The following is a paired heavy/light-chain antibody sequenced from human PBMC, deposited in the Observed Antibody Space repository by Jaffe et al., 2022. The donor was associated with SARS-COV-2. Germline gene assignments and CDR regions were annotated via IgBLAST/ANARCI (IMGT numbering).Light chain of an antibody. CDR2: AAS. CDR3: QQSYSDPA. J-gene: IGKJ1*01. CDR1: QSISTY. Sequence: DIQMTQSPSSLSASVGDRVTITCRTSQSISTYLNWYQQKPGKAPKLLIYAASRLQSGVPSRFTGSGSGTDFTLTISSLQPEDFATYYCQQSYSDPAFGQGTKVEIK. V-gene: IGKV1-39*01.
Heavy chain of an antibody. V-gene: IGHV4-31*03. CDR3: ARAKSEHSYGYVSRPFDQPEDAFDI. CDR2: IYYSGRT. D-gene: IGHD3-16*01. J-gene: IGHJ3*02. Sequence: QVQLQESGPGLVKPSQTLSLTCTVSGGSISSGGYYWSWIRQHPGKGLEWIGNIYYSGRTYYKSSLKSRVTISVDTSKNQFSLKLSSVTAADTAVYYCARAKSEHSYGYVSRPFDQPEDAFDIWGQGTMVTVSS. CDR1: GGSISSGGYY.